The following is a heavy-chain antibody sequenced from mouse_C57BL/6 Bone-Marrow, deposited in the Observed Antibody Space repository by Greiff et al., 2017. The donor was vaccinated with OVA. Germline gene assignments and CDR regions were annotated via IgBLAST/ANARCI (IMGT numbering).Heavy chain of an antibody. CDR2: ISSGSSTN. CDR3: ALYYCSSPFAY. V-gene: IGHV5-17*01. Sequence: EVKLQESGGGLVKPGGSLKLSCAASGFTFSDYGMHWVRQAPEKGLVWVAYISSGSSTNYYADTVKGRFTISSDNAKNTLFLQMTSLRSEDTAMYYCALYYCSSPFAYWGQGTLVTVSA. CDR1: GFTFSDYG. J-gene: IGHJ3*01. D-gene: IGHD1-1*01.